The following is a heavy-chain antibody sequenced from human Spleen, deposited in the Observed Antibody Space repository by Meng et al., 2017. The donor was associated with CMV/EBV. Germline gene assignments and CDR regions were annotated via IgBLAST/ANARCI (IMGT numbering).Heavy chain of an antibody. Sequence: ASVKVSCKASGYTFTSYYMHWVRQAPGQGLEWMGIINPSGGSTSYAQKFQGRVTMTRDTSTSTVYMELSSLRSEDTAVYYCARGAVVVPAAPLGLWYFDLWGRGTLVTVSS. CDR1: GYTFTSYY. V-gene: IGHV1-46*01. CDR2: INPSGGST. J-gene: IGHJ2*01. D-gene: IGHD2-2*01. CDR3: ARGAVVVPAAPLGLWYFDL.